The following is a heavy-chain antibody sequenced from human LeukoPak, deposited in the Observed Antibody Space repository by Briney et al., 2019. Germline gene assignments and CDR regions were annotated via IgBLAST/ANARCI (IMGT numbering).Heavy chain of an antibody. V-gene: IGHV4-31*03. Sequence: SQTLSLTCTVSGGSISSGGYYWSWIRQHPGKGLEWIGYIYYTGSTSYNTSLKSRVTISVETSKNQFSLKLSSVTAAETAVYYCARGELGMYYFDYWGQGTLVTVSS. D-gene: IGHD7-27*01. CDR2: IYYTGST. J-gene: IGHJ4*02. CDR3: ARGELGMYYFDY. CDR1: GGSISSGGYY.